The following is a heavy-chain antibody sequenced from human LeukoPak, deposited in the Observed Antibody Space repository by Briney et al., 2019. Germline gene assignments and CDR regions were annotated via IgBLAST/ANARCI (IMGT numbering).Heavy chain of an antibody. J-gene: IGHJ4*02. CDR3: ARGPHTGVNYYDSSGYYY. CDR1: GGSFSGYY. Sequence: PSETLSLTCAVYGGSFSGYYWSWIRQPPGKGLEWIGEMNHSGSTNYNPSLKSRVTISVDTSKNQFSLKLSSVTAADTAVYYCARGPHTGVNYYDSSGYYYWGQGTPVTVSS. CDR2: MNHSGST. V-gene: IGHV4-34*01. D-gene: IGHD3-22*01.